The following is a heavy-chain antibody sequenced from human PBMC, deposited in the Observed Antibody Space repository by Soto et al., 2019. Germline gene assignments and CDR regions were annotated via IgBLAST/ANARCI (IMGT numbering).Heavy chain of an antibody. CDR3: ARIPVSVTTSLPYYYYYGMDV. CDR1: GFSLSNARMG. V-gene: IGHV2-26*01. Sequence: SGPTLVNPTETLTLTCTVSGFSLSNARMGVSWIRQPPGKALEWLAHIFSNDEKSYSTSLKSGLTISKDTSKSQVVLTMTNMDPVDTATYYCARIPVSVTTSLPYYYYYGMDVWGQGTTVTVSS. D-gene: IGHD4-17*01. CDR2: IFSNDEK. J-gene: IGHJ6*02.